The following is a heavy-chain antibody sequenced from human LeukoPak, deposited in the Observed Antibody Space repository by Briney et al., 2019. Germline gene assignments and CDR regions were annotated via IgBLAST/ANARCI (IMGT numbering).Heavy chain of an antibody. CDR1: GFTFSSYW. CDR2: IWYEGTSK. J-gene: IGHJ5*02. D-gene: IGHD1-7*01. V-gene: IGHV3-33*08. Sequence: GGSLRLSCAASGFTFSSYWMSWVRQAPGKGLEWVAVIWYEGTSKYYADSVKGRFTISRDNSKNTLYLQMDSLRAEDTAMYYCARQGGLGNYATGSWFDPWGQGTLVTVSS. CDR3: ARQGGLGNYATGSWFDP.